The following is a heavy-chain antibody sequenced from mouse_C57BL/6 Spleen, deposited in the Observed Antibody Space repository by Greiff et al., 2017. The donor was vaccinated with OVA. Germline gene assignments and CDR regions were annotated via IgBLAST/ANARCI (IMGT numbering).Heavy chain of an antibody. V-gene: IGHV1-15*01. CDR3: TRNYGLDY. Sequence: SGAELVRPGASVTLSCKASGYTFPDYEMHWVKQTPVHGLEWIGAIDPETGGTAYNQKFKGKAILTADKSSSTAYMELRSLTSEDSAVYYCTRNYGLDYWGQGTTLTVSS. CDR1: GYTFPDYE. CDR2: IDPETGGT. J-gene: IGHJ2*01. D-gene: IGHD1-1*02.